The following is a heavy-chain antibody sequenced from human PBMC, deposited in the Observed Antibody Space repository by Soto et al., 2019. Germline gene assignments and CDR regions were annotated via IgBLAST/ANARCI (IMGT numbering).Heavy chain of an antibody. Sequence: ASVKVSCKASGYTFTSYDINWVRQATGQGLEWMGWMNPNSGNTGYAQKFQGRVTMTRNTSISTAYMELSSLRSEDTAVYYCARMPANQLLVYYYYYGMDVWGQGTTVTVSS. CDR2: MNPNSGNT. V-gene: IGHV1-8*01. J-gene: IGHJ6*02. CDR1: GYTFTSYD. D-gene: IGHD6-19*01. CDR3: ARMPANQLLVYYYYYGMDV.